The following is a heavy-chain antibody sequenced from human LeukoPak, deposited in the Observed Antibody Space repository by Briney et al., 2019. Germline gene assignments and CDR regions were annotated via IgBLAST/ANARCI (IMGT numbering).Heavy chain of an antibody. D-gene: IGHD1-14*01. Sequence: GRSLRLSCAASGFTFSSYGMHWVRQAPGKGLEWVAVISYDGSNKYYADPVKGRFTISRDNSKNTLYLQMNSLRAEDTAVYYCRRGTGRLAQEVYYGMDVWGQGTTVTVSS. CDR1: GFTFSSYG. CDR2: ISYDGSNK. CDR3: RRGTGRLAQEVYYGMDV. J-gene: IGHJ6*02. V-gene: IGHV3-30*03.